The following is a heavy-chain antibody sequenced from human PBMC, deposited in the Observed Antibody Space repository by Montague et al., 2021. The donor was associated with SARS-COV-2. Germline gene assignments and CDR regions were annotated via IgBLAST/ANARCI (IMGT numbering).Heavy chain of an antibody. CDR1: GGSISRYS. J-gene: IGHJ3*02. CDR2: IYNSGST. Sequence: SETLSLTCTVSGGSISRYSWTWIRQPPGKGLEWIGYIYNSGSTNYNPSLTSRVTMSVDTSKNQFSLTLSSVAAADTAVYYCARGGRGSSWYEVAFDIWGQGTMVTVSS. D-gene: IGHD6-13*01. CDR3: ARGGRGSSWYEVAFDI. V-gene: IGHV4-59*01.